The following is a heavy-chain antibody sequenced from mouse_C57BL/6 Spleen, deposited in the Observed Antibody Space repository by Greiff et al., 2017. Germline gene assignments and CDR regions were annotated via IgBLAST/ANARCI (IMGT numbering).Heavy chain of an antibody. D-gene: IGHD1-1*02. CDR1: GYAFSSSW. J-gene: IGHJ4*01. CDR3: AREGGRGYYAMDY. V-gene: IGHV1-82*01. Sequence: QVQLQQSGPELVKPGASVKISCKASGYAFSSSWMNWVKQRPGKGLEWIGRIYPGDGDTNYNGKFKGKATLTADNSSSTAYMQLSSLTSEDSAVYSCAREGGRGYYAMDYWGQGTSVTVSS. CDR2: IYPGDGDT.